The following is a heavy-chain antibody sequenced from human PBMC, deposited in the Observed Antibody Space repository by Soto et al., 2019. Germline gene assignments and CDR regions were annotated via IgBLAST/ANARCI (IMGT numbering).Heavy chain of an antibody. Sequence: PGGSLRLSCAASGFTVSSKYMSWVRQAPGKGLEWVSLIQSGGPTYYADSVKGRFTISRDTSENTVHLQMDSLRAEDTAVYYCARDDVLCDGGRCYGVPLDVWAKGTTVPVSS. D-gene: IGHD2-15*01. CDR1: GFTVSSKY. J-gene: IGHJ6*04. CDR2: IQSGGPT. V-gene: IGHV3-66*01. CDR3: ARDDVLCDGGRCYGVPLDV.